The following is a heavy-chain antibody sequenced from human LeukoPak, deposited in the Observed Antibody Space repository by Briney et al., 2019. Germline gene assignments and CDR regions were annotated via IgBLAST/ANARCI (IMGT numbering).Heavy chain of an antibody. V-gene: IGHV3-23*01. J-gene: IGHJ4*02. Sequence: GGSLRLSCAASGFTFCSYAMTWVRQAPGKGPKWVSTISGSGSGTYYADSVKGRFTISRDNSKNTLYLQMNSLRADDTAVYYCAPTYCGGDCYYGYWGQGTLVTVSS. CDR3: APTYCGGDCYYGY. CDR2: ISGSGSGT. CDR1: GFTFCSYA. D-gene: IGHD2-21*01.